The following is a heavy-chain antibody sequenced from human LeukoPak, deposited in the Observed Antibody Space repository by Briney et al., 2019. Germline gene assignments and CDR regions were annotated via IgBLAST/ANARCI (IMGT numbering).Heavy chain of an antibody. Sequence: PSETLSLTCTVSGGSISSYYWSWIRQPAGKGLEWIGRIYTSGSTNYNPSLKSRVTMSVDTSKNQFSLKLSSVTAADTAVYYCARDDSTVTTDWFDPWGQGTLVTVSS. J-gene: IGHJ5*02. CDR1: GGSISSYY. CDR2: IYTSGST. D-gene: IGHD4-17*01. V-gene: IGHV4-4*07. CDR3: ARDDSTVTTDWFDP.